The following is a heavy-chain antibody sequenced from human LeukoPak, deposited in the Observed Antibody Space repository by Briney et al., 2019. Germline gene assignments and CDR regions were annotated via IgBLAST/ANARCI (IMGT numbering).Heavy chain of an antibody. CDR1: GFTFTSSA. J-gene: IGHJ3*02. Sequence: GASVKVSCQASGFTFTSSAVQWVRPARGQRLEWIGWIVVGSGNTNYAQKFQERVTITRDMSTSTTYMELSSLRSEDTAVYYCAAAYSVSDAFDIWGQGTMVTVSS. CDR3: AAAYSVSDAFDI. V-gene: IGHV1-58*01. CDR2: IVVGSGNT. D-gene: IGHD5/OR15-5a*01.